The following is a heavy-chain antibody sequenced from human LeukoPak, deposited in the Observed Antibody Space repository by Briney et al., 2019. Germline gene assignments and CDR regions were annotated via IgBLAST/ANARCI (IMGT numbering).Heavy chain of an antibody. CDR3: AILGVTTSDY. J-gene: IGHJ4*02. V-gene: IGHV3-30*03. CDR1: GFTFSSYG. D-gene: IGHD4-17*01. CDR2: ISYDGSNK. Sequence: GGSLRLSCAASGFTFSSYGMHWVRQAPGKGLEWVAVISYDGSNKYYADSVKGRFTISRDNSKNTLYLQMNSLRAEDTAVYYCAILGVTTSDYWGQGTLVTVSS.